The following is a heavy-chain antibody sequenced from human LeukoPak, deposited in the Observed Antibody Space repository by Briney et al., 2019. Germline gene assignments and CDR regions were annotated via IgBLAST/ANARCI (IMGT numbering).Heavy chain of an antibody. D-gene: IGHD5-24*01. J-gene: IGHJ3*02. V-gene: IGHV4-4*09. Sequence: PSETLSLTCTMSGGPIGSSYWTWLRQPPGKPLEWIGYISFRVETDYHPSLESRVTISLDTSKSQFSLKLNSVTAADTAVYYCARGEMPTVGTWTFDIWCHGTMVTVS. CDR3: ARGEMPTVGTWTFDI. CDR1: GGPIGSSY. CDR2: ISFRVET.